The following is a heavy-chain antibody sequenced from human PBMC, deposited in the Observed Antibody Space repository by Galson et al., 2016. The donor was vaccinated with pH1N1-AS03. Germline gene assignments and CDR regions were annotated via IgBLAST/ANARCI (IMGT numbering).Heavy chain of an antibody. CDR3: APYGSGRPDRAFHY. D-gene: IGHD3-10*01. V-gene: IGHV3-23*01. Sequence: SLRLSCAASGFTFSTFAISWLRQAPGKGLEWVACVSGSGTSTYYADSLLGRFTVSRDNSKNSLYLHMTNVRAEDTAIYYCAPYGSGRPDRAFHYWGLGTLVTVSS. CDR1: GFTFSTFA. J-gene: IGHJ4*02. CDR2: VSGSGTST.